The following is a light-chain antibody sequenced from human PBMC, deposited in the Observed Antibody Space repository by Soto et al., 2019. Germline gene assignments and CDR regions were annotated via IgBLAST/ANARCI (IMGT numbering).Light chain of an antibody. Sequence: EIVLTQSPATLSLSPGERATLSCRASQSVSSYLAWYQQKPGQAPRLLIYDASNRATGIPARFIVSGSGTDFTRTISSLEPEDFAVYYCQQRSNWPCTFGQGTNVEIK. CDR3: QQRSNWPCT. CDR2: DAS. J-gene: IGKJ1*01. CDR1: QSVSSY. V-gene: IGKV3-11*01.